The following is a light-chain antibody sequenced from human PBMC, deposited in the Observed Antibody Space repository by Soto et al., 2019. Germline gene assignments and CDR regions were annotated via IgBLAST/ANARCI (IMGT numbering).Light chain of an antibody. J-gene: IGLJ3*02. CDR1: SSDVGAYNY. V-gene: IGLV2-8*01. CDR3: SSFASSNTWV. Sequence: QSALTQPPSASGSPGQSVTISCTGTSSDVGAYNYVSWYQQHAGKAPKLVIYEVTKRPSGVPVRFSGSKSANTASLTVSGLQAEDEADYYCSSFASSNTWVFGGGTQLTVL. CDR2: EVT.